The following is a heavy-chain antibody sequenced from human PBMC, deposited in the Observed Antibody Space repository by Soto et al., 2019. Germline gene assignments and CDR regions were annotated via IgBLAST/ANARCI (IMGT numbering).Heavy chain of an antibody. Sequence: GGSLRLSCAASGFTFSNAWMNWVRQAPGKGLEWVGRIKSKTDGGTTDYAAPVKGRFTISRDDSKNTLYLQMNSLKTEDTAVYYCTTDPSYSSGWYDGGDYYYYGMDVWGQGTTVTVSS. V-gene: IGHV3-15*07. CDR2: IKSKTDGGTT. D-gene: IGHD6-19*01. CDR1: GFTFSNAW. CDR3: TTDPSYSSGWYDGGDYYYYGMDV. J-gene: IGHJ6*02.